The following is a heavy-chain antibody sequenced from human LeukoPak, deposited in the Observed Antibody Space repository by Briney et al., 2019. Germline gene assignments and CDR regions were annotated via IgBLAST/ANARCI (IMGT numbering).Heavy chain of an antibody. V-gene: IGHV3-23*01. Sequence: GGSLRLSCAASGFTFSSYWMSWVRQAPGKGLEWVSAISGSGGSTYYADSVKGRFTISRDNSKNTLYLQMNSLRAEDTAVYYCAKEGPNHVVVVAATDAFDIWGQGTMVTVSS. J-gene: IGHJ3*02. D-gene: IGHD2-15*01. CDR2: ISGSGGST. CDR3: AKEGPNHVVVVAATDAFDI. CDR1: GFTFSSYW.